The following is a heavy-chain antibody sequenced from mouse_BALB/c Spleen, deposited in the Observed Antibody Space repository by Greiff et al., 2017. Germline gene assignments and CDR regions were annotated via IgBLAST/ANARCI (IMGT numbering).Heavy chain of an antibody. CDR3: AITTVVGRNYFDY. CDR1: GFSLTSYG. Sequence: VKLMESGPGLVAPSQSLSITCTVSGFSLTSYGVHWVRQPPGKGLEWLGVIWAGGSTNYNSALMSRLSISKDNSKSQVFLKMNSLQTDDTAMYYCAITTVVGRNYFDYWGQGTTLTVSS. J-gene: IGHJ2*01. CDR2: IWAGGST. D-gene: IGHD1-1*01. V-gene: IGHV2-9*02.